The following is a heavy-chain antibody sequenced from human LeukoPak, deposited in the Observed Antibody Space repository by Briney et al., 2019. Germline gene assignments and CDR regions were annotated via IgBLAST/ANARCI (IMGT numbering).Heavy chain of an antibody. CDR1: GGSFSGYY. J-gene: IGHJ6*02. D-gene: IGHD2-21*01. CDR2: IYYSGST. V-gene: IGHV4-31*11. Sequence: SETLSLTCAVYGGSFSGYYWSWIRQHPGKGLEWIGYIYYSGSTYYNPSLKSRVTISVDTSKNQFSLKLSSVTAADTAVYYCARDRISSYCGGEHRCYGMDVWGQGTTVTVSS. CDR3: ARDRISSYCGGEHRCYGMDV.